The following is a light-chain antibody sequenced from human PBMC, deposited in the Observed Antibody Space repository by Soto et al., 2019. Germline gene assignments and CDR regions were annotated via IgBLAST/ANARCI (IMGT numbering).Light chain of an antibody. J-gene: IGKJ1*01. CDR1: QSVSSN. V-gene: IGKV3-15*01. CDR2: GAS. CDR3: QQYNNWHPWT. Sequence: EIVMTQSPATLSVSPGERATLSCRASQSVSSNLAWYQQKPGQAPRLLIYGASTRATGIPARFSGSGSGTEFTLTISSLQSEDFAVYYCQQYNNWHPWTFDQGTKVEIK.